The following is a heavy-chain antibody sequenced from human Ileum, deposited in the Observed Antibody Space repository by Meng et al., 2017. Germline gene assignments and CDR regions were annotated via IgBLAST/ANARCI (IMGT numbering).Heavy chain of an antibody. CDR3: ARDHWGSLDY. CDR1: CCSVCTSDYQ. V-gene: IGHV4-61*08. J-gene: IGHJ4*02. CDR2: AGT. Sequence: QVQLQEAGPGPVLLSEALSLLCTGPCCSVCTSDYQWGWIRQPAGNGLEWIGYAGTNYNPSLKSRVTISVDTSKRQFSLKLTSVTAADTAVYYCARDHWGSLDYWGQGILVTVSS. D-gene: IGHD7-27*01.